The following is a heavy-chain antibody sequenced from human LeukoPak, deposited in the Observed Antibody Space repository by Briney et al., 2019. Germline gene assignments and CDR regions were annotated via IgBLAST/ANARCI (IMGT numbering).Heavy chain of an antibody. D-gene: IGHD3-10*01. J-gene: IGHJ4*02. CDR2: ISYDGSNK. CDR3: ARERQLLFDY. Sequence: GGSLRLSCVVSGITLSNYGMSWVRQAPGKGLEWVAVISYDGSNKYYADSVKGRFAISRDNSKNTLYLQMNSLRAEDTAVYYCARERQLLFDYWGQGTLVTVSS. V-gene: IGHV3-30*03. CDR1: GITLSNYG.